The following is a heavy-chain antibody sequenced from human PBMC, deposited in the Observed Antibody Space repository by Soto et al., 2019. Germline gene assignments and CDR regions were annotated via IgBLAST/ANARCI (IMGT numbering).Heavy chain of an antibody. D-gene: IGHD3-10*01. CDR1: GGTFDKYA. CDR3: AKGSYYDASIAYDTPGFYYNYFGLDV. CDR2: IIPHVDAA. J-gene: IGHJ6*02. V-gene: IGHV1-69*12. Sequence: QFQLVQSGAEVKKPGSSVKVSCKASGGTFDKYAISWVRQAPGQGLEWVAGIIPHVDAANYAQKFQGRVTIAADESAGTAYMELSRLTSEDTAVYYCAKGSYYDASIAYDTPGFYYNYFGLDVWGQGTTVTVSS.